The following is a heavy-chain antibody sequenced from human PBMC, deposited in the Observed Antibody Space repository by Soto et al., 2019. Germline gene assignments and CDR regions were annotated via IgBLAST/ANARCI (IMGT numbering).Heavy chain of an antibody. V-gene: IGHV5-10-1*01. J-gene: IGHJ6*02. CDR2: IDPSDSYT. CDR1: GYSFTSYW. CDR3: ARHRDYYGSGSPPMDV. Sequence: PGESLKISCKGSGYSFTSYWISWVRQIPGKGLEWMGRIDPSDSYTNYSPSFQGHVTISADKSISTAYLQWSSLKASDTAMYYCARHRDYYGSGSPPMDVWGQGTTVTVSS. D-gene: IGHD3-10*01.